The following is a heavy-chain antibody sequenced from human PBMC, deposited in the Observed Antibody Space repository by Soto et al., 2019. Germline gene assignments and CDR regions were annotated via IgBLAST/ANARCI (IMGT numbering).Heavy chain of an antibody. CDR1: GGPISGSVW. Sequence: PSETLSLTCAVSGGPISGSVWWTWFRQPPGKGLEWIGEVFHSGGINYNPSLKSRVTMSVDTSRSQFSLELHSVTAADTAVYYCARKAWVRFDFWGQGTLVTVSS. CDR3: ARKAWVRFDF. CDR2: VFHSGGI. J-gene: IGHJ4*02. D-gene: IGHD3-16*01. V-gene: IGHV4-4*02.